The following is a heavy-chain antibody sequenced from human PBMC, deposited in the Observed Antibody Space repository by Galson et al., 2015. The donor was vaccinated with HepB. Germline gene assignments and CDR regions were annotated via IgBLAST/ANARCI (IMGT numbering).Heavy chain of an antibody. CDR1: GYSFTSFW. D-gene: IGHD3-22*01. CDR3: ARCQDYDSSGYYYERGFYYYGMDV. V-gene: IGHV5-51*01. CDR2: IYPGDSDI. Sequence: QSGAEVKKPGESLKISCKGSGYSFTSFWIGWVRQMPGKGLEWMGIIYPGDSDIRYSPSFQGQITISADKSISTAYLQWSSLKASDTAMYYCARCQDYDSSGYYYERGFYYYGMDVWGQGTTVTVSS. J-gene: IGHJ6*02.